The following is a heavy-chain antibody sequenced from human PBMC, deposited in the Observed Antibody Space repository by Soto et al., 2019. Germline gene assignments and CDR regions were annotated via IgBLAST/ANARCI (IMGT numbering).Heavy chain of an antibody. Sequence: QVQLVQSGAEVKKPGSSVKVSCKASGGTFSSYAISWVRQAPGQGLEWMGGIIPIFGTANYAQKFQGRVTITADESTSTGXMELSSLRAEDTAVYYCAIPGIAAAGTHYYYGMDVWGQGTTVTVSS. J-gene: IGHJ6*02. CDR1: GGTFSSYA. V-gene: IGHV1-69*01. D-gene: IGHD6-13*01. CDR3: AIPGIAAAGTHYYYGMDV. CDR2: IIPIFGTA.